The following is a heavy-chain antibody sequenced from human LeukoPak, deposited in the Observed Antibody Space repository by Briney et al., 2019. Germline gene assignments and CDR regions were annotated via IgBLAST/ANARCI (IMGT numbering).Heavy chain of an antibody. Sequence: ASVKVSCKASGYTFTGYYMHWVRQAPGQGLEWMGWINPNSGGTNYAQKFQGRVTMTRDTSISTAYMELSRLRSDDTAAYYCARSRLGTTYYMDVWGKGTTVTVSS. CDR1: GYTFTGYY. J-gene: IGHJ6*03. D-gene: IGHD1-14*01. CDR2: INPNSGGT. CDR3: ARSRLGTTYYMDV. V-gene: IGHV1-2*02.